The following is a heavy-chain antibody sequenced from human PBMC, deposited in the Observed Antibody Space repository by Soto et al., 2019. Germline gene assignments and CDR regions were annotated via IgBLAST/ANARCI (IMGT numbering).Heavy chain of an antibody. CDR3: ARESILSSGTSLRVYYFDS. J-gene: IGHJ4*02. V-gene: IGHV4-59*12. Sequence: QVQLQESGPGLVKPSETLSLTCTVSGGSISGYYWSWIRQSPEKGLEWIGHVYYSGSTKYNPSLKSRVTISVDTSKNQFSLNLRSVTAADTAVYYCARESILSSGTSLRVYYFDSWGQGTLVTVSS. CDR1: GGSISGYY. D-gene: IGHD1-7*01. CDR2: VYYSGST.